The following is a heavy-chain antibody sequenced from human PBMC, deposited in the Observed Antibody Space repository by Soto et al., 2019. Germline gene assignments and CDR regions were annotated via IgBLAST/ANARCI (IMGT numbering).Heavy chain of an antibody. CDR2: IWYDGSNK. CDR1: GFTFSDYY. D-gene: IGHD3-10*01. V-gene: IGHV3-33*08. J-gene: IGHJ4*02. CDR3: ANGRATYGLLTHDY. Sequence: GGSLRLSCAASGFTFSDYYMSWIRQAPGKGLEWVAVIWYDGSNKYYADSVKGRFTISRDNSKNTLYLQMNSLTAEDTAVYYCANGRATYGLLTHDYWGQGTLVTVSS.